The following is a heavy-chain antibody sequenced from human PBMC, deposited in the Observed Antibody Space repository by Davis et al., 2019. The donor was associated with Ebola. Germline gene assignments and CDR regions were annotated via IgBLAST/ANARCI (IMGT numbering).Heavy chain of an antibody. CDR3: AREGRELRNYYYGVDV. V-gene: IGHV1-69*06. CDR1: GGTFSSYA. J-gene: IGHJ6*02. Sequence: AASVKVSCKASGGTFSSYAISWVRQAPGQGLEWMGRIIPIFGTANYAQKFQGRVTITADKSTSTAYMELSSLRSEDTAVYYCAREGRELRNYYYGVDVWGQGTTVTVSS. D-gene: IGHD1-7*01. CDR2: IIPIFGTA.